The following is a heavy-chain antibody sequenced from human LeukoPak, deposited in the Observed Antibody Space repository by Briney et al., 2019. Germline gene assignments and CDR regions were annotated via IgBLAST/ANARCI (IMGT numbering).Heavy chain of an antibody. CDR3: ARSGSVATTRNYYYYMDV. D-gene: IGHD4-11*01. CDR2: INPNSGGT. J-gene: IGHJ6*03. Sequence: ASVKVSCKASGYTFTGYYMHWVRQAPGQGLEWMGWINPNSGGTNYAQKFQGRVTMTRDTSISTAYMELSRLRSDDTAVYYCARSGSVATTRNYYYYMDVWGKGTTVTVSS. V-gene: IGHV1-2*02. CDR1: GYTFTGYY.